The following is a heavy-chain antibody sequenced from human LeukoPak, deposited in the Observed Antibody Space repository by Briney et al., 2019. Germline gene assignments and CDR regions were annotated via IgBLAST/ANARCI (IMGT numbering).Heavy chain of an antibody. CDR1: GDSISSYY. V-gene: IGHV4-59*01. CDR2: IFYSGST. Sequence: QSSETLSLTCTVSGDSISSYYWSWFRQPPGKRLEWIGYIFYSGSTNYNPSLKSRVTISVDTSKNQFSLNLSSVTAADTASYYCARGYSYGSVWGQGTLVTVSS. D-gene: IGHD5-18*01. CDR3: ARGYSYGSV. J-gene: IGHJ4*02.